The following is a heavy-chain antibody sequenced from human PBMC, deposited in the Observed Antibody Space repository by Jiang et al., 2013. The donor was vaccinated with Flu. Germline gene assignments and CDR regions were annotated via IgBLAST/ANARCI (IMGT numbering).Heavy chain of an antibody. CDR2: IYPGDSDT. Sequence: GAEVKKPGESLKISCKGSGYSFTSYWIGWVSQMPGKGLEWMGIIYPGDSDTRYSPSFQGQVTISADKSISTAYLQWSSLKASDTAMYYCARRRCSGGSCYSYYFDYWGQGTLVTVSS. J-gene: IGHJ4*02. V-gene: IGHV5-51*01. CDR3: ARRRCSGGSCYSYYFDY. CDR1: GYSFTSYW. D-gene: IGHD2-15*01.